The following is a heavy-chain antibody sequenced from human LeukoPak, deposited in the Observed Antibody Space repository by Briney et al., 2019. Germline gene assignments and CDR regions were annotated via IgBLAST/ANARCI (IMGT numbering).Heavy chain of an antibody. Sequence: SETLSLTCAVYGGSFSGYYWSWIRQPPGKGLEWIGEINHSGSTNYNPSLRSRVTISVDTSKNQFSLKLSSVTAADTAVYYCARVPVGAATGRSVYWGQGTLVTVSS. V-gene: IGHV4-34*01. CDR2: INHSGST. CDR3: ARVPVGAATGRSVY. CDR1: GGSFSGYY. D-gene: IGHD6-13*01. J-gene: IGHJ4*02.